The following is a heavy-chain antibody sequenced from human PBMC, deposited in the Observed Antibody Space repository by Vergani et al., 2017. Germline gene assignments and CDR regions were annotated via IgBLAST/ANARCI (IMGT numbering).Heavy chain of an antibody. J-gene: IGHJ4*02. Sequence: EVQLVESGGGLVQPGGSLGLSCAASGFTFSSYDMHWVRQATGKGLEWVSAIGTAGDTYYPGSVKGLFTISRENAKNTLYLQMNSLRAEDTAVYYCAKDSWAGRVFITTGEELDYWGQGTLVTVSS. CDR3: AKDSWAGRVFITTGEELDY. V-gene: IGHV3-13*01. D-gene: IGHD3-22*01. CDR2: IGTAGDT. CDR1: GFTFSSYD.